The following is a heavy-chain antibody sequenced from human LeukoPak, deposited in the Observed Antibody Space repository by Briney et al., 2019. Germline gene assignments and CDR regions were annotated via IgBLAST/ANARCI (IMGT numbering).Heavy chain of an antibody. CDR2: IDYSGST. CDR1: GGSFSGYY. V-gene: IGHV4-59*01. CDR3: AREAWVSGDSKYRYYGIDV. Sequence: SETLSLTCAVYGGSFSGYYWSWIRQPPGKGLEWIGYIDYSGSTNYTPSLKSRVTISVDTSKNQFSLKLSSVTAADTALYYCAREAWVSGDSKYRYYGIDVWGQGTTVTVSS. J-gene: IGHJ6*02. D-gene: IGHD4-17*01.